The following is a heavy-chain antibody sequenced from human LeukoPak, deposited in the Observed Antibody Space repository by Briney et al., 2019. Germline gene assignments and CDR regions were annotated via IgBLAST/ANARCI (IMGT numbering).Heavy chain of an antibody. D-gene: IGHD4-17*01. CDR2: ISSSSRHI. V-gene: IGHV3-21*04. J-gene: IGHJ1*01. CDR1: GFTFSSYC. CDR3: VRDFSTVTTAYLHH. Sequence: KAGGSLRLSCAASGFTFSSYCMNWVRQAPGKGLEWVSSISSSSRHIYYADSVKGRFTIFRDDAKNSLFLQMDSLRVEDTAMYYCVRDFSTVTTAYLHHWGQGTLLTVSS.